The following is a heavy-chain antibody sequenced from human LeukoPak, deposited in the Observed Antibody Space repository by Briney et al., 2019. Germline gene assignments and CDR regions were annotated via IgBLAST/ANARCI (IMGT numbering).Heavy chain of an antibody. V-gene: IGHV3-15*01. D-gene: IGHD3-3*01. CDR3: TTLGSYDFWSGYYLTYYYYYYYMDV. CDR2: IKSKTDGGTT. Sequence: GGSLRLSCAASGFTFSNAWMSWVRQAPGKGLEWVGRIKSKTDGGTTDYAAPVKGRFTISRDDSKNTLYLQMNSLNTEDTAVYYCTTLGSYDFWSGYYLTYYYYYYYMDVWGKGTTVTVSS. J-gene: IGHJ6*03. CDR1: GFTFSNAW.